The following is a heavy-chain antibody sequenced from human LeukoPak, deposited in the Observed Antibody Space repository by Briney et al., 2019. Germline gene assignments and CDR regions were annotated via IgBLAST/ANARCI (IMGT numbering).Heavy chain of an antibody. D-gene: IGHD5-18*01. CDR3: AKVEDTGPFDP. J-gene: IGHJ5*02. CDR2: ISYDGSNK. CDR1: GFTFSSYG. Sequence: GRSLRLSCAASGFTFSSYGMHWVRLAPGKGLEWVAVISYDGSNKYYADSVKGRFTISRDNSKNTLYLQMNSLRAEDTAVYYCAKVEDTGPFDPWGQGTLVTVSS. V-gene: IGHV3-30*18.